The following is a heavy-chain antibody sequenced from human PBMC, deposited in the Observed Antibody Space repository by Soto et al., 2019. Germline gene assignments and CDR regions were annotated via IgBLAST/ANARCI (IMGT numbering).Heavy chain of an antibody. J-gene: IGHJ5*02. CDR2: IYYSGGT. Sequence: QVQLQESGPGLVKPSETLSLTCTVSGGSISSYYWSWIRQPPGKGLEWIGYIYYSGGTNYNPSLKTRETLSVDTSKNQFSLKLSSVTAGDTAVYYCARLWFGELFWFDPWGQGTLVTVSS. CDR1: GGSISSYY. CDR3: ARLWFGELFWFDP. D-gene: IGHD3-10*01. V-gene: IGHV4-59*08.